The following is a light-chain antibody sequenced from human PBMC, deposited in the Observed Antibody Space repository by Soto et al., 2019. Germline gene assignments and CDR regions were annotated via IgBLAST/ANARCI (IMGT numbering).Light chain of an antibody. CDR3: QHYGSSYT. J-gene: IGKJ2*01. Sequence: EIVLTQSPGTLSLSPGERATLSCRASQSVSTTYLAWYQQKPGQAPRLLIYEASRRATGLPDRFSGSGSATDFTLTISRLEPEDVAVYYCQHYGSSYTFGQGTKLEIK. CDR2: EAS. V-gene: IGKV3-20*01. CDR1: QSVSTTY.